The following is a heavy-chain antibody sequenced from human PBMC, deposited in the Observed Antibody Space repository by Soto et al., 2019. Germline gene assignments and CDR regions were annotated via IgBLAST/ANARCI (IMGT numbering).Heavy chain of an antibody. CDR2: IYYNGNT. CDR1: GGSSSSGGYY. J-gene: IGHJ5*02. CDR3: ARCSLVVIPVPGFDP. D-gene: IGHD2-15*01. V-gene: IGHV4-31*03. Sequence: TLSLTCTESGGSSSSGGYYWSWIRQHPGRGLEWIGYIYYNGNTYYNPSLKSRVTVSVDTSKNQFSLNVRSVTAADTAVYYCARCSLVVIPVPGFDPWGQGTLVTLSS.